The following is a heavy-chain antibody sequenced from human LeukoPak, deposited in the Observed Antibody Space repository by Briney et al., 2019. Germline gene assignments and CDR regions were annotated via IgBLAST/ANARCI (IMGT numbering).Heavy chain of an antibody. CDR1: GFTFSDCY. J-gene: IGHJ4*02. Sequence: PGRSLRLSCAASGFTFSDCYMDWVRQAPGKGLEWVGRSRNKADSYTTEYAASVRGRFTISRDDSKSSLYLQMTSLETEDTALYYCTRTSSASGGHFNYWGQGTLVTVSS. V-gene: IGHV3-72*01. CDR2: SRNKADSYTT. D-gene: IGHD3-10*01. CDR3: TRTSSASGGHFNY.